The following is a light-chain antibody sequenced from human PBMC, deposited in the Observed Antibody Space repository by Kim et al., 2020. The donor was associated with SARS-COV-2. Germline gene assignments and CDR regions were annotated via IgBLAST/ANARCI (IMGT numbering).Light chain of an antibody. CDR2: RNN. CDR3: SAWDSRLNAWV. V-gene: IGLV10-54*04. J-gene: IGLJ3*02. Sequence: QAGLTQPPSVSKGLRQTATLTCTGNNNNVGNQGAAWLQQHQGHPPKLLSYRNNNRPSGISERFSASRSGDTASLTITGLQPEDETDYYCSAWDSRLNAWVFGGGTQLTVL. CDR1: NNNVGNQG.